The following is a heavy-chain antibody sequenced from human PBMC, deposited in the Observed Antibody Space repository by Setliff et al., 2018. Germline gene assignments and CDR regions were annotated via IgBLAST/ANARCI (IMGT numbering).Heavy chain of an antibody. J-gene: IGHJ5*02. CDR2: IYHSGST. V-gene: IGHV4-38-2*01. Sequence: PSETLSLTCAVSGYSISGGYYWGWIRQPPGKGLEWIGSIYHSGSTYYNPSLKSRVTISVDTSKNQFSLKLSSVTAADTAVYYCARRNGEKLDPWGQGTLVTVSS. CDR1: GYSISGGYY. CDR3: ARRNGEKLDP.